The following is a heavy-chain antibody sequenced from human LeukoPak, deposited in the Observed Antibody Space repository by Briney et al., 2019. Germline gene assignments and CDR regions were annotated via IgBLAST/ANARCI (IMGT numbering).Heavy chain of an antibody. CDR2: IYYSGTT. CDR3: ARGRYIGSYLTSGSFDN. CDR1: GDSISSGGFH. Sequence: SETLSLTCTVSGDSISSGGFHWSWIRRHPGKGREWFGYIYYSGTTYYNPSLKSRVSLSVDTSQNQFSLQLRSVTAADTAVYYCARGRYIGSYLTSGSFDNWGQGTRVTVSS. D-gene: IGHD3-10*01. V-gene: IGHV4-31*03. J-gene: IGHJ4*02.